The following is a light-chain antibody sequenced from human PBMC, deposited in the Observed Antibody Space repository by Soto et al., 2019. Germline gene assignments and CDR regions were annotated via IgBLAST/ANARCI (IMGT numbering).Light chain of an antibody. V-gene: IGLV1-47*01. CDR1: TSNIGSNN. Sequence: QSVLTQSPSASGTPGQRGSISCSGSTSNIGSNNVYWYQHFPGSAPRFLIYPNSPRPSGVPDRFSASKSGTSASLVISGLRPEDEATYYCATWDDSPSGRSWVFGGGTKLTVL. CDR2: PNS. CDR3: ATWDDSPSGRSWV. J-gene: IGLJ3*02.